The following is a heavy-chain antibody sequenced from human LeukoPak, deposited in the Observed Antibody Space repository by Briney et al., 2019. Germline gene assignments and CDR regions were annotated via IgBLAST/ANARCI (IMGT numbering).Heavy chain of an antibody. V-gene: IGHV3-7*01. Sequence: GGSLRLSCAASGFTFSSYWMSWVRQAPGKGLEWVANIKQDGSEKYYVDSVKGRFTISRDNAKNSLYLQMNSLRAEDTAVYYCARWGNRKGSSWFHDPKPYYYYGMDVWGQGTTVTVSS. D-gene: IGHD6-13*01. J-gene: IGHJ6*02. CDR3: ARWGNRKGSSWFHDPKPYYYYGMDV. CDR1: GFTFSSYW. CDR2: IKQDGSEK.